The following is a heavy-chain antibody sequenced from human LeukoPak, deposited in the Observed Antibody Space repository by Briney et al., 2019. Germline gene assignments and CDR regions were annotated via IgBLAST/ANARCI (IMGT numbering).Heavy chain of an antibody. Sequence: PSETLSLTCTVSGGSISSGDYFWSWIRQHPGKGLEWIGYIYYSGSTYYNPSLKSRVAISVDTSKNQFSLTVSSVTAADTAVYYCARGGSWYVSHFQHWGQGTLVTVSS. CDR2: IYYSGST. CDR3: ARGGSWYVSHFQH. V-gene: IGHV4-31*03. D-gene: IGHD6-13*01. CDR1: GGSISSGDYF. J-gene: IGHJ1*01.